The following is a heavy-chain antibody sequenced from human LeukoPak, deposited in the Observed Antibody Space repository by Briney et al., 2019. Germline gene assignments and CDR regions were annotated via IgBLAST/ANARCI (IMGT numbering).Heavy chain of an antibody. J-gene: IGHJ4*02. CDR1: GYTFTSYD. V-gene: IGHV1-8*03. CDR3: ARGSGYLETFDY. CDR2: MNPNSGNT. D-gene: IGHD3-22*01. Sequence: GASVKVSCTASGYTFTSYDINWVRQATGQGLEWMGWMNPNSGNTGYAQKFQGRVTITRNTSISTAYMELSSLRSEDTAVYYCARGSGYLETFDYWGQGTLVTVSS.